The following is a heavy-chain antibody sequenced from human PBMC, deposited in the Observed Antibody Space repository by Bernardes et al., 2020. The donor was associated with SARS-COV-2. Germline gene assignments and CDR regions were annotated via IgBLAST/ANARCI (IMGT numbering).Heavy chain of an antibody. V-gene: IGHV3-23*01. D-gene: IGHD3-10*01. CDR2: MSGSGGST. Sequence: GSLRLSCAASGFTFSSYAMSWVRQAPGKGLEWVSGMSGSGGSTDYADSVRGRFTISRDSSKNTLYLQMNRLRAEDTAVYYCAKTILWFGELEAKFDFWGQGTLVTVSS. J-gene: IGHJ4*02. CDR3: AKTILWFGELEAKFDF. CDR1: GFTFSSYA.